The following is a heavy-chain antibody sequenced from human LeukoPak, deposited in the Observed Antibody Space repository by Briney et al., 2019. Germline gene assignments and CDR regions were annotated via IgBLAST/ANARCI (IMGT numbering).Heavy chain of an antibody. V-gene: IGHV3-23*01. CDR1: GFTFSSYA. J-gene: IGHJ4*02. Sequence: GGSLRLSCAASGFTFSSYAMSWVRQAPGKGLEWVSAISGSGGSTYYADSVKRRFTISRDNSKNTLYLQMNSLRAEDTAVYYCAKRPKYLGNYYFDYWGQGTLVTVSS. CDR3: AKRPKYLGNYYFDY. CDR2: ISGSGGST. D-gene: IGHD1-7*01.